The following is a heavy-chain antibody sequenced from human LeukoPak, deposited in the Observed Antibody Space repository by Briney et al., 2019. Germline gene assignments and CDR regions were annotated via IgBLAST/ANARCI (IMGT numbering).Heavy chain of an antibody. D-gene: IGHD3-3*01. CDR2: INTNTGNP. CDR1: GYTFTSYA. V-gene: IGHV7-4-1*02. J-gene: IGHJ4*02. CDR3: ARANYDFWSGYYTAPPGFDY. Sequence: ASVTVSFTASGYTFTSYAMNWVRQAPGQGLEWMGWINTNTGNPTYAQGFTGRFVFSLDTSVSTAYLQISSLKAEDTAVYYCARANYDFWSGYYTAPPGFDYWGQGTLVTVSS.